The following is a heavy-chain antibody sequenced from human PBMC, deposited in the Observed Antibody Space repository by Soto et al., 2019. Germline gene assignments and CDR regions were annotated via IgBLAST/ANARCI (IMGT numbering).Heavy chain of an antibody. Sequence: PSETLSLTCTVSGGTVSSGSYYWSWIRQPPGKGLEWIGYIYYSGSTNYNPSLKSRVTISVDTSKNQFSLKLSSVTAADTAVYYCARDRIAAAAHSYGMDVWGQGTTVTVSS. J-gene: IGHJ6*02. CDR3: ARDRIAAAAHSYGMDV. CDR1: GGTVSSGSYY. CDR2: IYYSGST. V-gene: IGHV4-61*01. D-gene: IGHD6-13*01.